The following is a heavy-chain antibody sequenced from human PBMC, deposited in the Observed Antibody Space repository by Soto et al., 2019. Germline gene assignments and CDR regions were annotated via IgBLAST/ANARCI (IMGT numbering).Heavy chain of an antibody. V-gene: IGHV3-48*02. CDR2: ISSSSSTI. J-gene: IGHJ4*02. Sequence: PGRSLRLSCAASGFTFSSYSMNWVRQAPGKGLEWVSYISSSSSTIYYADSVKGRFTISRDNAKNSLYLQMNSLRDEDTAVYYCAREIPRQTLPYSSSPGYWGQGTLVTVSS. D-gene: IGHD6-13*01. CDR3: AREIPRQTLPYSSSPGY. CDR1: GFTFSSYS.